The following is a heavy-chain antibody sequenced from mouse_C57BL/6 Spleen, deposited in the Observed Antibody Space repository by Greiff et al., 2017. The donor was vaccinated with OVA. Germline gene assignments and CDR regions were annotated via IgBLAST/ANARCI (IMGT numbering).Heavy chain of an antibody. CDR2: IYPGSGST. D-gene: IGHD1-1*01. CDR1: GYTFTSYW. J-gene: IGHJ4*01. Sequence: QVQLKQPGAELVKPGASVKMSCKASGYTFTSYWITWVKQRPGQGLEWIGDIYPGSGSTNYNEKFKSKATLTVDTSSSTAYMQLSSLTSEDSAVYYCAREVTTVVAMDYWGQGTSVTVSS. CDR3: AREVTTVVAMDY. V-gene: IGHV1-55*01.